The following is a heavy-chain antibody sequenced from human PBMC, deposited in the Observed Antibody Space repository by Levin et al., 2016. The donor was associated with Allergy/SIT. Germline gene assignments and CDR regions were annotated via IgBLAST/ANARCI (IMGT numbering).Heavy chain of an antibody. D-gene: IGHD2-21*02. J-gene: IGHJ3*02. CDR1: GFTFSSYA. V-gene: IGHV3-30-3*01. CDR2: MSSEGSSI. CDR3: ARCGGDCHRSTPGFDI. Sequence: GGSLRLSCAASGFTFSSYAMHWVRQAPGKGLEWVAVMSSEGSSIFYAESVKGRFTISRDNSKNTVVLQMNSLRDEDTAVYYCARCGGDCHRSTPGFDIWGQGTVVTVSS.